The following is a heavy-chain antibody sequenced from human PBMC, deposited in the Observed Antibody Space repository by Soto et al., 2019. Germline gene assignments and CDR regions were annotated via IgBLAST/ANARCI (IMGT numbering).Heavy chain of an antibody. CDR2: IYYRGST. J-gene: IGHJ5*02. CDR1: GGSISSYY. Sequence: SETLSLTCTVSGGSISSYYWSWIRQPPGKGLEWIGYIYYRGSTNYNPSLKSRVTISVDTSKNQFSLKLSSVTAADTAVYYCARGRGGGYCSGGSCATRWFDPWGQGTLVTSPQ. V-gene: IGHV4-59*01. CDR3: ARGRGGGYCSGGSCATRWFDP. D-gene: IGHD2-15*01.